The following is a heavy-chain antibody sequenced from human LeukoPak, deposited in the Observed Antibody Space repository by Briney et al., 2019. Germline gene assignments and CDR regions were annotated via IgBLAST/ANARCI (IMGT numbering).Heavy chain of an antibody. CDR1: GYTFVGYY. V-gene: IGHV1-2*06. D-gene: IGHD4-17*01. CDR3: ARGQPYGDYNYFDP. J-gene: IGHJ5*02. Sequence: ASVKVSCKASGYTFVGYYMHWVRQAPGQGLEWMGRINPSTGGTNSAQKFQGRVTMTRDTSISTAYMELSRLTSDDTAIYYCARGQPYGDYNYFDPWGQGTLVTVSS. CDR2: INPSTGGT.